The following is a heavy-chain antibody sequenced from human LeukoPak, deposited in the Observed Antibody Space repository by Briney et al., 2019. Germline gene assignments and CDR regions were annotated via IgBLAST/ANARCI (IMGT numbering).Heavy chain of an antibody. CDR1: GDTVSGSTAA. Sequence: SQTLSLTRVLSGDTVSGSTAAWDWIRQSPSRGLEWLVRTSYSSKWYNDYAVSVKSRIIINPDTSTNQFSLLLNSVTPEDTAVYYCAGQGSGWLAGNWFDPWGQGTLVTVSS. D-gene: IGHD6-19*01. J-gene: IGHJ5*02. CDR3: AGQGSGWLAGNWFDP. V-gene: IGHV6-1*01. CDR2: TSYSSKWYN.